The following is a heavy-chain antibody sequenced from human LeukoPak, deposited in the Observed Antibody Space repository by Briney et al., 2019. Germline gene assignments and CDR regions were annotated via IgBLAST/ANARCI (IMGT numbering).Heavy chain of an antibody. V-gene: IGHV3-30*18. CDR3: AKDQFPRGTMVRGALDY. CDR1: GFTFSSYG. J-gene: IGHJ4*02. CDR2: ISYDGSNK. Sequence: GGSLRLSCAASGFTFSSYGMHWVRQAPGKGLEWVAAISYDGSNKYYADSVKGRFTISRDNSKNTLYLQMNSLRAEDTAVYYCAKDQFPRGTMVRGALDYWGQGTLVTVSS. D-gene: IGHD3-10*01.